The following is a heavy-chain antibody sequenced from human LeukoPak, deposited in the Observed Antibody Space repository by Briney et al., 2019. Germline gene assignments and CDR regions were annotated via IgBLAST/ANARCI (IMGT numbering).Heavy chain of an antibody. CDR2: ISYDGSNK. D-gene: IGHD3-3*01. CDR1: GFTFSSYG. Sequence: GGSLRLSCAASGFTFSSYGMPWVRQAPGKGLELVAVISYDGSNKYYADSVKGRFTISRDNSKNTLYLQMNSLRAEDTAVYYCAKDMDPAYYDFWSGTDYWGQGTLVTVSS. J-gene: IGHJ4*02. CDR3: AKDMDPAYYDFWSGTDY. V-gene: IGHV3-30*18.